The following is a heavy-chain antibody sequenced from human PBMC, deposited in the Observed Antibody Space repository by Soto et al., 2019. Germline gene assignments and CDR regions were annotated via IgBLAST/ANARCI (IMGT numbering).Heavy chain of an antibody. Sequence: QVQLVESGGGVVQPGRSLRLSCAASGFTFSNYAMHWVRQAPGKGLEWVTIIWYDGSKKNYTDSVKGRFTTSRDNSKXXLYLXMXXXXXXXXXXXXXXRDSGGDYHNYYMDVWGKGTTVTVSS. V-gene: IGHV3-33*03. CDR2: IWYDGSKK. CDR3: XRDSGGDYHNYYMDV. CDR1: GFTFSNYA. D-gene: IGHD4-17*01. J-gene: IGHJ6*03.